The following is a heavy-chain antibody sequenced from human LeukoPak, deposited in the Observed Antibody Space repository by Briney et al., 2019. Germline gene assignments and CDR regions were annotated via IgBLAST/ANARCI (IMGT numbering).Heavy chain of an antibody. CDR3: GGIGELLGTPVDY. V-gene: IGHV4-34*01. CDR1: GGSFSGYY. CDR2: INHSGST. J-gene: IGHJ4*02. D-gene: IGHD3-10*01. Sequence: SETLSLTCAVYGGSFSGYYWSWIRQPPGKGLEWIGEINHSGSTNYNPSLKSRVTISVDTSKNQFSLKLSSVTAADTAVYYCGGIGELLGTPVDYWGQGTLVTVSS.